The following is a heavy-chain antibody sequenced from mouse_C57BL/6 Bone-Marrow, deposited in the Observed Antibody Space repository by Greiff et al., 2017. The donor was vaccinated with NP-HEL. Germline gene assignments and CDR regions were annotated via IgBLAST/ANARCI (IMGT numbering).Heavy chain of an antibody. D-gene: IGHD1-1*01. CDR2: IDPENGDT. CDR1: GFNIKDDY. J-gene: IGHJ3*01. Sequence: EVQLQQSGAELVRPGASVKLSCTASGFNIKDDYMHWVKQRPEQGLEWIGWIDPENGDTEYASKFQGKATITADTSSNTAYLQLSSLTSEDTAVYYCTTFFGSSLAWFAYWGRGTLVTVSA. CDR3: TTFFGSSLAWFAY. V-gene: IGHV14-4*01.